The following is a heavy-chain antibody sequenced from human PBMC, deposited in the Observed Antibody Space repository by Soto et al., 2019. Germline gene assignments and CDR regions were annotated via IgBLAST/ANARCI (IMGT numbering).Heavy chain of an antibody. CDR2: IYHSGST. V-gene: IGHV4-30-2*01. CDR3: ARGYSYGMNFDY. D-gene: IGHD5-18*01. CDR1: GGSISSGGYS. Sequence: PSETLSLTCAVSGGSISSGGYSWSWIRQPPGKGLEWIGYIYHSGSTYYNPSLKSRVTISVDRSKNQFSLKLSSVTAADTAVYYCARGYSYGMNFDYWGQGTLVTVSS. J-gene: IGHJ4*02.